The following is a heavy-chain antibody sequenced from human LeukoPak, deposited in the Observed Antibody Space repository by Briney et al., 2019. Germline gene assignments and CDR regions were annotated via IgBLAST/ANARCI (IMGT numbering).Heavy chain of an antibody. Sequence: GASVKVSCEASGYTFTGYYMHWVRQAPGQGLEWMGWINPNSGGTNYAQKFQGRVTMTRDTSISTAYMGLSRLRSDDTAVYYCAKDYYDSSGYYFWGQGTLVTVSS. CDR2: INPNSGGT. D-gene: IGHD3-22*01. J-gene: IGHJ4*02. CDR1: GYTFTGYY. V-gene: IGHV1-2*02. CDR3: AKDYYDSSGYYF.